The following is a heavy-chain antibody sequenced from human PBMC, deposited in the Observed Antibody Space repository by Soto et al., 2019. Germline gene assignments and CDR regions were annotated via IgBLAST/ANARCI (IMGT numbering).Heavy chain of an antibody. V-gene: IGHV3-48*02. J-gene: IGHJ4*02. D-gene: IGHD3-16*01. CDR1: GFTFDNYA. CDR3: ARDHLWAFDY. Sequence: EVQLVESGGGLVQPGGDLRLSWVASGFTFDNYAMNWVRQAPGKGLEWLSWISVGSSDIEYSDSVNGRFTISRDNAKNSLYLQLNSLKDEDTSVYYCARDHLWAFDYWGQGTLVTVTS. CDR2: ISVGSSDI.